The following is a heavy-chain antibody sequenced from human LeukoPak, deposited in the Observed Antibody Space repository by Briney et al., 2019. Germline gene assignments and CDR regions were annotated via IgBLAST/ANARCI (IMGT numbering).Heavy chain of an antibody. V-gene: IGHV3-53*01. CDR3: ARGDIAAARSFDY. CDR1: GFTVSANY. D-gene: IGHD6-13*01. CDR2: IYAGGTT. Sequence: GGSLRLSCAASGFTVSANYMSWVRQAPGKGLEWVSVIYAGGTTYYAASVKGRFTISRDNSKDTLYLQMNSLRAEDTAVYYCARGDIAAARSFDYWGQGTLVTDSS. J-gene: IGHJ4*02.